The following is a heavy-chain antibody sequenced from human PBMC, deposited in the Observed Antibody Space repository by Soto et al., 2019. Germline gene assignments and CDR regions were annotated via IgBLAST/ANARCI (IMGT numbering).Heavy chain of an antibody. CDR1: GGTFSSYA. CDR2: IIPILGTA. D-gene: IGHD3-3*01. V-gene: IGHV1-69*12. CDR3: ASLKGVETIGYYYYGMDV. J-gene: IGHJ6*02. Sequence: QVQLVQSGAEVKKPGSSVKVSCKASGGTFSSYAISLVRQAPGQGPEWMGGIIPILGTANYAQKFQGRVTITADEYTSTAYMELSSLRSEDTAVYYCASLKGVETIGYYYYGMDVWGQGTTVTVSS.